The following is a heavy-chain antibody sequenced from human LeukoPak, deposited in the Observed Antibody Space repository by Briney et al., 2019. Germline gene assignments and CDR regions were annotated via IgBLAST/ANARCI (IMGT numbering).Heavy chain of an antibody. Sequence: SQTLSLTCAISGDSFSSNSAAWDWIRQSPSRGLEWLGRTYYRSKWYNDYAVSVKSRITINPDTSKNQFSLQLNSVTPEDTAVYYCAADLKLLGAFDIWGQGTMVTVSS. CDR2: TYYRSKWYN. D-gene: IGHD1-26*01. CDR1: GDSFSSNSAA. V-gene: IGHV6-1*01. J-gene: IGHJ3*02. CDR3: AADLKLLGAFDI.